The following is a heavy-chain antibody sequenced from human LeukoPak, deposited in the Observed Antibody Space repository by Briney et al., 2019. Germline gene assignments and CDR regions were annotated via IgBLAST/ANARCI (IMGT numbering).Heavy chain of an antibody. J-gene: IGHJ5*02. CDR3: ARCSSGYWFDP. D-gene: IGHD6-19*01. Sequence: SETLSLTCTVSGGSVTSYYWSWIRQSPGKGLEWIGYMYYTGSTSYNPALQSRVTISVDTSKNQFSLRLRSLTAADTAVYYCARCSSGYWFDPWGQGTLVTVSS. CDR2: MYYTGST. CDR1: GGSVTSYY. V-gene: IGHV4-59*02.